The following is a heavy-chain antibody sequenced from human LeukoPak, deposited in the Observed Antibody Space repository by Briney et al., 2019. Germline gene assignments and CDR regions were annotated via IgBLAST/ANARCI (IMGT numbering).Heavy chain of an antibody. J-gene: IGHJ5*02. CDR2: IYYSGSS. Sequence: PSETLSLTCTVSGVSISSDYWSWIRLPPGKGLEWIGYIYYSGSSNYNPSLKSRVTMSVDTSKNQFSLKLTSVTAADTAVYYCARRLRQNLFDPWGQGTLVTASS. CDR3: ARRLRQNLFDP. V-gene: IGHV4-59*08. D-gene: IGHD4-17*01. CDR1: GVSISSDY.